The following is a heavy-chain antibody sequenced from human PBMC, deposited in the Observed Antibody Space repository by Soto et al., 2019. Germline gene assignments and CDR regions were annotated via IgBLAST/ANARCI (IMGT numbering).Heavy chain of an antibody. CDR2: IYPGDSDT. CDR3: ARPFDTSNWFDF. J-gene: IGHJ5*01. V-gene: IGHV5-51*01. CDR1: GYSFTSYW. D-gene: IGHD2-2*01. Sequence: PGESLKISCKGSGYSFTSYWIAWVRQMPGKGLELMGIIYPGDSDTRYSPSFQGQVTISADKSISTAFLQWGSLKASDTAMYYCARPFDTSNWFDFWGQGTLGTVSS.